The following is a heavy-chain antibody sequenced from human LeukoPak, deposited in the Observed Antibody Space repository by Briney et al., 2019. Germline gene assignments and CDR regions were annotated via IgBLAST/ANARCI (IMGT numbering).Heavy chain of an antibody. J-gene: IGHJ4*02. D-gene: IGHD3-10*01. CDR2: ISWNSGSI. CDR3: GFGELLEFYFDY. CDR1: GFTFDDYA. V-gene: IGHV3-9*01. Sequence: PGRSLRLSCAASGFTFDDYAMHWVRQAPGKGLEWVSGISWNSGSIGYADSVKGRFTISRDDAKNSLYLQMSSLRAEDTAVYYCGFGELLEFYFDYWGQGTLVTVSS.